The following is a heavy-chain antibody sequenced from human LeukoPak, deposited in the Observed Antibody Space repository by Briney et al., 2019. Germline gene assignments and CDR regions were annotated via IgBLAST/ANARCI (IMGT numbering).Heavy chain of an antibody. D-gene: IGHD6-19*01. V-gene: IGHV1-69*05. CDR3: ARSRYSSGWYGDY. CDR2: IIPIFGTA. Sequence: ASVKVSCKASVCTFSSYAISWVRQAPGQGLEWMGRIIPIFGTANYAQKFQGRVTITTDESTSTAYMELSSLRSEDTAVYYCARSRYSSGWYGDYWGQGTLVTVSS. J-gene: IGHJ4*02. CDR1: VCTFSSYA.